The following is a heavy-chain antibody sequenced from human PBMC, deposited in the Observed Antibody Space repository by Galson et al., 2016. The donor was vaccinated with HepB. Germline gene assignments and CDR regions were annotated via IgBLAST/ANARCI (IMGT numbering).Heavy chain of an antibody. D-gene: IGHD3-22*01. CDR2: ISSSSTYI. V-gene: IGHV3-21*04. CDR3: ARDVYYERKRSYYMDV. CDR1: GFIFSTQS. J-gene: IGHJ6*03. Sequence: SLRLSCAGSGFIFSTQSMNWVRQAPGKGLEWVASISSSSTYIHYADSVEGRFTISRDNAKKSLYLEMNSLRADDTAVYYCARDVYYERKRSYYMDVWGKGTTVTV.